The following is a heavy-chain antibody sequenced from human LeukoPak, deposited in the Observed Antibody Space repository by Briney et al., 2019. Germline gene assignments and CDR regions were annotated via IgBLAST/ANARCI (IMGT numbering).Heavy chain of an antibody. CDR1: GDSINSGPYY. J-gene: IGHJ6*04. CDR3: VREGFIYMDV. V-gene: IGHV4-61*02. D-gene: IGHD3-10*01. Sequence: SETLSLTCTVSGDSINSGPYYWTWIRQSAGMGLEWIGRIFSIGTTTYNPSLKSRVSISLDTSKNHFSLNLSSVTAADAAIYYCVREGFIYMDVWDKGTTVTVSS. CDR2: IFSIGTT.